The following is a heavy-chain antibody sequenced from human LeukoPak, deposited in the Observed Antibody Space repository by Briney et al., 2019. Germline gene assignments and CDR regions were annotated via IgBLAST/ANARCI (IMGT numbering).Heavy chain of an antibody. V-gene: IGHV4-34*01. D-gene: IGHD2-15*01. CDR1: GGSFSGYY. J-gene: IGHJ4*02. Sequence: SETLSLTCAVYGGSFSGYYWSWIRQPPGKGLEWIGEINHSGSTNYNPSLKSRVTISVDTSKNQFSLKLSSVTAAGTAVYYCARGSQSLGYCSGGSCRAKIFDYWGQGTLVTVSS. CDR3: ARGSQSLGYCSGGSCRAKIFDY. CDR2: INHSGST.